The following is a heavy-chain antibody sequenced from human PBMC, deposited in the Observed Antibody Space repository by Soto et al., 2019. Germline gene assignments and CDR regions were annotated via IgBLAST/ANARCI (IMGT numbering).Heavy chain of an antibody. J-gene: IGHJ3*02. CDR1: GFTFSSYS. D-gene: IGHD2-15*01. Sequence: GGSLRLSCAASGFTFSSYSMNWVRQAPGEGLEWLSYITIGGGPTYNADSVQGRFTISRDNAKDSLYLQMDSLRDEDTAAYYCARDIGYAFDIWGQGTVVTVSS. V-gene: IGHV3-48*02. CDR2: ITIGGGPT. CDR3: ARDIGYAFDI.